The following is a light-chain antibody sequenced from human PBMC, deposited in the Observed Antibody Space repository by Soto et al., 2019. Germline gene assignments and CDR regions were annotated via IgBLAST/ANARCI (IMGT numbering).Light chain of an antibody. CDR2: EVS. J-gene: IGLJ1*01. CDR1: SSDVGHYNY. CDR3: SSYTGSNNPYV. V-gene: IGLV2-8*01. Sequence: QSALTQPPSASGSPGQSVTISCTGTSSDVGHYNYVSWYQQHPGKAPKLVIYEVSKRPSGVPDRFSGSKSGNTASLTVSGLHVEDEAEYYCSSYTGSNNPYVFGTGTKVTVL.